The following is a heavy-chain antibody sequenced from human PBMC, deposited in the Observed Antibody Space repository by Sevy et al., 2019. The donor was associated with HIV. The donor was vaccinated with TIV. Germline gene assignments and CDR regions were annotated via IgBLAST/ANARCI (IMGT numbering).Heavy chain of an antibody. CDR1: GFTFSSYA. D-gene: IGHD3-3*01. V-gene: IGHV3-23*01. CDR2: ISGSGGST. CDR3: AKPYYDFWSGHLMYDYYYGMDV. J-gene: IGHJ6*02. Sequence: GGSLRLSCAASGFTFSSYAMSWVRQAPGKGLEWVSAISGSGGSTYYAASVKGRFTISRDNSKNTLYLQMNSLRAEDTAVYYCAKPYYDFWSGHLMYDYYYGMDVWGQGTTVTVSS.